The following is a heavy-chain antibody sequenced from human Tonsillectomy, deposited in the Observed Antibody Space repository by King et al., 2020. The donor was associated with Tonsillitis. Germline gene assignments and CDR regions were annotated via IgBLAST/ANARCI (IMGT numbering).Heavy chain of an antibody. Sequence: QLQESGPGLVKPSETLSLTCTVSGGSISGSRYYWGWIRQPPGKGLEWIGNIYYSDITYFNPSLKSRVTISVDTSKNQFSLRLITVTAADPALYFCARSMWELRPSAALDIWGPGTMVTVSS. D-gene: IGHD1-26*01. J-gene: IGHJ3*02. CDR3: ARSMWELRPSAALDI. CDR2: IYYSDIT. CDR1: GGSISGSRYY. V-gene: IGHV4-39*01.